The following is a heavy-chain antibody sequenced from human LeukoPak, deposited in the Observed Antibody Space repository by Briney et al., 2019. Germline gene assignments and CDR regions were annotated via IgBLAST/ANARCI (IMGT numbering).Heavy chain of an antibody. V-gene: IGHV1-8*03. Sequence: ASVKVSCKASGYTFTRYDINWVRQTTGQGLEWMGWMNPNSGNTGYAQKFQGGVTITGNTSITTAYMELSSLRSEDTAVYYCARRQYGSGSPLYYWGQGTLVTVSS. CDR3: ARRQYGSGSPLYY. D-gene: IGHD3-10*01. CDR2: MNPNSGNT. J-gene: IGHJ4*02. CDR1: GYTFTRYD.